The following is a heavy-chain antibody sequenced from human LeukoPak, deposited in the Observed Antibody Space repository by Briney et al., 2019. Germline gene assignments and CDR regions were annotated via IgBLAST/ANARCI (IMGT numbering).Heavy chain of an antibody. D-gene: IGHD3-22*01. CDR3: ARENPSGYYNRPIDY. CDR2: IYYSGSI. CDR1: GASISSYY. V-gene: IGHV4-59*01. J-gene: IGHJ4*02. Sequence: PSETLSPICTVSGASISSYYWSWIRQPPGKGLEWIGDIYYSGSIKYNPSLKSRVTMSVDTSKNQFSLKLSSVTAADTAIYYCARENPSGYYNRPIDYWGQGTLVTVSS.